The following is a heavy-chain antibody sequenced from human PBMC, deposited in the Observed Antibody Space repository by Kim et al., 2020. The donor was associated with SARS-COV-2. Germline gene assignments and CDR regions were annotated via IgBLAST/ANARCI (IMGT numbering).Heavy chain of an antibody. J-gene: IGHJ4*02. CDR3: LGGFYFDY. CDR2: IDCGNGNT. D-gene: IGHD3-16*01. Sequence: ASVKVSCKTSGHFFTRDSIHWVRQAPGQGLEWMGGIDCGNGNTIYSQKFQGRVTFTTDTSASTAYMELSFLRYEDSAVYDCLGGFYFDYWGQGTLVTGSS. CDR1: GHFFTRDS. V-gene: IGHV1-3*01.